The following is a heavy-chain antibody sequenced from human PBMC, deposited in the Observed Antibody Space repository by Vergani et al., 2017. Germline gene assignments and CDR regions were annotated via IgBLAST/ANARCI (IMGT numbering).Heavy chain of an antibody. CDR3: AAGPYNWNYPFPFDY. V-gene: IGHV3-21*01. CDR1: GFTFSSYS. J-gene: IGHJ4*02. D-gene: IGHD1-7*01. CDR2: ISSSSSYI. Sequence: EVQLVESGGGLVKPGGSLRLSCAASGFTFSSYSMNWVRQAPGKGLEWVSSISSSSSYIYYADSVKGRFTISRDNAQNSLYLQMNSLRAEDTAVYYCAAGPYNWNYPFPFDYWGQGTLVTVSS.